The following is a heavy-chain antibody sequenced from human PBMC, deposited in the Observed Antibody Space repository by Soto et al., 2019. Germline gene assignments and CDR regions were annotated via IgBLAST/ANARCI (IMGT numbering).Heavy chain of an antibody. D-gene: IGHD3-10*01. CDR3: ASSMVRGAPLLYYYYGMDV. Sequence: SETLSLTXTVSGGSISSSSYYWGWIRQPPGKGLEWIGSIYYSGSTYYNPSLKSRVTISVDTSKNQFSLKLSSVTAADTAVYYCASSMVRGAPLLYYYYGMDVWGQGTTVTVSS. CDR1: GGSISSSSYY. CDR2: IYYSGST. V-gene: IGHV4-39*01. J-gene: IGHJ6*02.